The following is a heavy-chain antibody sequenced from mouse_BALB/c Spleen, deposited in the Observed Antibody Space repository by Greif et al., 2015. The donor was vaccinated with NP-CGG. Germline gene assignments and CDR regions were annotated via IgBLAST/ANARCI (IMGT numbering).Heavy chain of an antibody. J-gene: IGHJ3*01. CDR3: TRGGYYGPWFAY. Sequence: QVQLQQSGAELVKPGASVKLSCKASGYTFTSYYMYWVKQRPGQGLEWIGEINPSNGGTNFNEKFKSKATLTVDKSSSTAYMQLSSLTSEDSAVYYCTRGGYYGPWFAYWGQGTLVTVSA. D-gene: IGHD1-2*01. CDR1: GYTFTSYY. CDR2: INPSNGGT. V-gene: IGHV1S81*02.